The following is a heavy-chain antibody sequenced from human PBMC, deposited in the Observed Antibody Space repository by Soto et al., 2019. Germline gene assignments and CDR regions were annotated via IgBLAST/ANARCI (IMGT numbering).Heavy chain of an antibody. CDR2: IYYSGST. D-gene: IGHD5-12*01. CDR3: ARDLSGYDIIGFDP. CDR1: GGSISSGDYY. V-gene: IGHV4-30-4*01. J-gene: IGHJ5*02. Sequence: PSETLSLTCPVSGGSISSGDYYWSWIRQPPGKGLEWIGYIYYSGSTYYNPSLKSRVTISVDTSKNQFSLKLSSVTAADTAVYYCARDLSGYDIIGFDPWGQGTLVTVS.